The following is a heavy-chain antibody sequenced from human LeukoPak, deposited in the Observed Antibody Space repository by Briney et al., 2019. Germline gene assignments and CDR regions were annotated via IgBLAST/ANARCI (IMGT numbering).Heavy chain of an antibody. CDR3: GRALLGGSDIYTPFSY. Sequence: SVKVSCKASGFTFTSSAMQWVRQARGQRLEWIGWIVVGSGNTNYAPNIQDRVTMTTDTSTSTAYMELRSLRSDDTAVYYCGRALLGGSDIYTPFSYWGQGTLVTVSS. CDR1: GFTFTSSA. V-gene: IGHV1-58*02. D-gene: IGHD3-10*01. CDR2: IVVGSGNT. J-gene: IGHJ4*02.